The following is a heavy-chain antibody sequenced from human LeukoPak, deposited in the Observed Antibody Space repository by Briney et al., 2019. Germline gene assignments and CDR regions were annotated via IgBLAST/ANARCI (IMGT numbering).Heavy chain of an antibody. J-gene: IGHJ4*02. CDR1: GYTFTNYG. CDR2: ISAYNGDT. CDR3: ARYSSGWYEGHFDY. Sequence: ASVKVSCKASGYTFTNYGISWVRQAPGQGLEWMGWISAYNGDTNYAQELQGRVTMTTDTSTSTAYMELRSLRSDDTAVYYCARYSSGWYEGHFDYWGQGILVTVSS. V-gene: IGHV1-18*01. D-gene: IGHD6-19*01.